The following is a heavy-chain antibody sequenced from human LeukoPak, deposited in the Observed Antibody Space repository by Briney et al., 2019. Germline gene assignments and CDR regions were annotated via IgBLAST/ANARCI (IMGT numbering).Heavy chain of an antibody. CDR1: GFTVSSKY. CDR2: IQYDGSNE. V-gene: IGHV3-30*02. D-gene: IGHD2-8*01. CDR3: AKDRCSNGIGCYYYCMDV. J-gene: IGHJ6*04. Sequence: GGSLRLSCAASGFTVSSKYMSWVRQAPGKGLEWVAYIQYDGSNEQYAHSVKGRFRISRDSSKNILYLQMNSLRAEDTAVYYCAKDRCSNGIGCYYYCMDVWGKGTTVTISS.